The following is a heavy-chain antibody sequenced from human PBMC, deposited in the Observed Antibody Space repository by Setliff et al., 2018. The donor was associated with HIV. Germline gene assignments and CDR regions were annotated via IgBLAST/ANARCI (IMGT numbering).Heavy chain of an antibody. D-gene: IGHD2-2*01. CDR1: GYTFTGHY. CDR2: INPNSGGT. V-gene: IGHV1-2*06. Sequence: ASVKVSCKGSGYTFTGHYLHWVRQAPGQRLEWMGRINPNSGGTNYAQKFQGRFTMTRDTSISTAYMELSSLRPEDTAVYYCARDRPAARGPYYYYMDVWGKGTTVTVSS. J-gene: IGHJ6*03. CDR3: ARDRPAARGPYYYYMDV.